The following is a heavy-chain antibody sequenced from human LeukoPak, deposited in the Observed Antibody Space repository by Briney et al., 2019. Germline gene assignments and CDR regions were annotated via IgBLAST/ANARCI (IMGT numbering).Heavy chain of an antibody. D-gene: IGHD6-6*01. J-gene: IGHJ5*02. V-gene: IGHV4-31*03. CDR3: ARFPVKSSSLTVSGFDP. CDR1: GGSISSGGYY. Sequence: SETLSLTCTVSGGSISSGGYYWSWIRQHPGKGLEWIGYIYYSGSTYYNPSLKSRVTISVDTSKNQFSLKLSSVTAADTAVYYCARFPVKSSSLTVSGFDPWGQGTLVTVSS. CDR2: IYYSGST.